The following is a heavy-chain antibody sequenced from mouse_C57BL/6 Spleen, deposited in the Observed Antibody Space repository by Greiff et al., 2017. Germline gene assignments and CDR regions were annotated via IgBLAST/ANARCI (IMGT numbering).Heavy chain of an antibody. V-gene: IGHV1-7*01. D-gene: IGHD1-1*01. CDR3: SRNGSTVPMDY. Sequence: QVQLQQSGAELAKPGASVKLSCKASGYTFTSYWLPWVHPRPGQGLSLIVSINPSRGYPKYTQKFKDKATVNADKSSSTAYMQLSSLTYEDSAVYYCSRNGSTVPMDYWGQGTSVTVSS. CDR2: INPSRGYP. CDR1: GYTFTSYW. J-gene: IGHJ4*01.